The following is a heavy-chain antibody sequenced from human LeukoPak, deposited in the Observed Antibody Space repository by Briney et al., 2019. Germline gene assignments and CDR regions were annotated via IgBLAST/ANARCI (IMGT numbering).Heavy chain of an antibody. D-gene: IGHD3-16*02. CDR1: GFTFSSYE. CDR2: ISSSSSYI. Sequence: GGSLRLSCAASGFTFSSYEMNWVRQAPGKGLEWVSSISSSSSYIYYADSVKGRFTISRDNAKNSLYLQMNSLRAEDTAVYYCARVALEGDYVWGSYRLDYWGQGTLVTVSS. CDR3: ARVALEGDYVWGSYRLDY. J-gene: IGHJ4*02. V-gene: IGHV3-21*01.